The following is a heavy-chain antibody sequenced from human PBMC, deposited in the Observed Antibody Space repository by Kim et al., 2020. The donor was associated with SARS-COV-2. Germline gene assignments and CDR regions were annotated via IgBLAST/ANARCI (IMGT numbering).Heavy chain of an antibody. CDR2: IYYSGST. J-gene: IGHJ4*02. Sequence: SETLSLTCTVSGGSISSYYWSWIRQPPGKGLEWIGYIYYSGSTNYNPSLKSRVTISVDTSKNQFSLKLSSVTAADTAVYYCARVHYSSGWYGGGAFDYWGQGTLVTVSS. D-gene: IGHD6-19*01. CDR3: ARVHYSSGWYGGGAFDY. CDR1: GGSISSYY. V-gene: IGHV4-59*13.